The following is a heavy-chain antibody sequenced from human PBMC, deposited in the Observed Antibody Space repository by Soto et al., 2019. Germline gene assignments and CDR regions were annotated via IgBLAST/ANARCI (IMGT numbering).Heavy chain of an antibody. CDR2: VYYTGST. CDR3: ARNVPPRWLQFGF. D-gene: IGHD3-16*01. V-gene: IGHV4-59*01. J-gene: IGHJ4*02. CDR1: GVSIFGYY. Sequence: AEPLSVSCSVAGVSIFGYYWSWIRQPPGKGLEWIGYVYYTGSTTYNPSLKSRVTMSVDTSKNQFSLKLNSVTAADTAMYYCARNVPPRWLQFGFWGQGALVTVSS.